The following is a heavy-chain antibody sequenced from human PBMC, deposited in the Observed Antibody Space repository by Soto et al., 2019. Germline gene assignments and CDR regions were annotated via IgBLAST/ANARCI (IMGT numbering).Heavy chain of an antibody. D-gene: IGHD6-19*01. CDR3: ASVKGGIAVA. V-gene: IGHV5-51*01. CDR1: GYSFTSYW. Sequence: GESLTSSYNGSGYSFTSYWIGWVRQMPGKGLEWRGIIYPSDSYTIYSPSFQGQVTISAAKSIGTAYLQWSSLKASDTAMYYCASVKGGIAVAWGQGTLVTVSS. CDR2: IYPSDSYT. J-gene: IGHJ5*02.